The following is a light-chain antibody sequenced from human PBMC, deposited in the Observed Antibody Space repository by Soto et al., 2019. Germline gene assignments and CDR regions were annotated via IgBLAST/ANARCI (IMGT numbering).Light chain of an antibody. CDR3: LQDHNYPFT. CDR2: AAS. J-gene: IGKJ3*01. Sequence: AIQMTQSPSSLSASVGDRVTITCWASQDIRNDLGWYQQKPGKAPNLLIYAASTLQSGVPSRFSGSGSGTDFTLTISGLQLEDFATYYCLQDHNYPFTFGPGTKVDIK. CDR1: QDIRND. V-gene: IGKV1-6*01.